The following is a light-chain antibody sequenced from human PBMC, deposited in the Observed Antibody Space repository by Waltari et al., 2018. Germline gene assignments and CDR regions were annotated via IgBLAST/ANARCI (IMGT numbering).Light chain of an antibody. CDR1: QSVSRA. Sequence: EIEMTPSPGTLSLSREAGATITCRASQSVSRALAWYQQKPGQAPRLLIYAASSRATGIPDRFSGSGSGTDFSLTISRLEPEDFAVYYCQHYVRLPVTFGQGTKVEIK. J-gene: IGKJ1*01. V-gene: IGKV3-20*01. CDR3: QHYVRLPVT. CDR2: AAS.